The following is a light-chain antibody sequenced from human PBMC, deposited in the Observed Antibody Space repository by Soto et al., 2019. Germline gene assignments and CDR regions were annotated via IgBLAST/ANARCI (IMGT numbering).Light chain of an antibody. CDR2: DAS. CDR3: QQRSNWPLT. Sequence: EIVMTQSPATLSLSPGERATLSCRASQSVSSNLAWYQQKPGQAPRLLIYDASNRATGIPARFSGSGSGTDFTLTISSLEPEDFAVYYCQQRSNWPLTFGHGTKVEIK. J-gene: IGKJ1*01. V-gene: IGKV3-11*01. CDR1: QSVSSN.